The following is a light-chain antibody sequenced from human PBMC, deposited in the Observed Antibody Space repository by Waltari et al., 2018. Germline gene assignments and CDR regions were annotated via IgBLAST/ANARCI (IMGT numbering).Light chain of an antibody. V-gene: IGLV2-14*03. J-gene: IGLJ2*01. CDR3: TSYTDNSVI. CDR2: DVN. CDR1: SSYSEVDSYNH. Sequence: QLALTQPASVSGSPGQPITIPRSGMSSYSEVDSYNHVSWFQQHPGKAPKLVIYDVNNRPSGVSDRFSGSRSGNTASLTISRLQSEDEADYYCTSYTDNSVIFGGGTKLTVL.